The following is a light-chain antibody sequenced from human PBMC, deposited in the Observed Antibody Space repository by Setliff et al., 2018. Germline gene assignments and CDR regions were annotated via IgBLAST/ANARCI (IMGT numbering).Light chain of an antibody. CDR1: SSDVGGYNY. CDR3: SSYAGSNTPYV. V-gene: IGLV2-8*01. J-gene: IGLJ1*01. Sequence: QSVLTQPPSASGSPGQSVTISCTGTSSDVGGYNYVSWYQQHPGKAPKLMVYEVSKRPSGVPDRFSGSKSGNTASLTVSGLQAADEADYYCSSYAGSNTPYVFGTGTKVT. CDR2: EVS.